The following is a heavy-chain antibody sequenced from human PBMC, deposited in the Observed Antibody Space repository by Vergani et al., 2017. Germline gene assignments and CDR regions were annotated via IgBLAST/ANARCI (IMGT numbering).Heavy chain of an antibody. Sequence: QGQLAQSGAEVKKPGSSVKVSCKASGGTFSSYGFGWVRQAPGKGLEWVGGFIPIVGTANFPQKFQGRISIKADESATTAYLELSSLESEDTAVYYCARLSQLGNDLDWYFDLWGRGTVVSVSS. CDR1: GGTFSSYG. CDR3: ARLSQLGNDLDWYFDL. V-gene: IGHV1-69*13. CDR2: FIPIVGTA. J-gene: IGHJ2*01. D-gene: IGHD7-27*01.